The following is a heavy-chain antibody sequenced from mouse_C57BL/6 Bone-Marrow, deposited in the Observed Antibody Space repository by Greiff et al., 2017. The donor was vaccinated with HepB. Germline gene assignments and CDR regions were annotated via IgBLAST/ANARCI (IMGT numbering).Heavy chain of an antibody. D-gene: IGHD1-1*01. CDR2: ISDGGSYT. J-gene: IGHJ2*01. V-gene: IGHV5-4*01. Sequence: EVMLVESGGGLVKPGGSLKLSCAASGFTFSSYAMSWVRQTPEKRLEWVATISDGGSYTYYPDNVKGRFTISRDNAKNNLYLQMSHLKSEDTAMYYCARDGGTTEYYFDYWGQGTTLTVSS. CDR3: ARDGGTTEYYFDY. CDR1: GFTFSSYA.